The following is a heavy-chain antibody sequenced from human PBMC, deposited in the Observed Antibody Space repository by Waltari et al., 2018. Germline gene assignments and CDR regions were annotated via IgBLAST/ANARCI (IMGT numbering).Heavy chain of an antibody. Sequence: QAQLVQSGAEVKKPGASVMVSCTASGYTFTGFHLHWVRQAPGQGLEWMGWINPQSGGTGYAEKFQGRVTMTRDTSISTAYMELSRLTSDDTALYYCVRVGDRGLRNAFHIWGQGTMVTVSS. D-gene: IGHD3-16*01. V-gene: IGHV1-2*02. CDR1: GYTFTGFH. J-gene: IGHJ3*02. CDR2: INPQSGGT. CDR3: VRVGDRGLRNAFHI.